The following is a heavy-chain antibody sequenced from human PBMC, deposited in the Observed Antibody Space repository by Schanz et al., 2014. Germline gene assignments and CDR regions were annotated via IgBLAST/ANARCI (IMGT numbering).Heavy chain of an antibody. Sequence: EVLLVESGGGLVKPGGSLRLSCEASGFTFITYTMNWVRQAPGKGLEWVLSISSSSSYIYYADSVKGRFTISRDNAKNSLYLQMNSLRVEDTAVYYCARDTSYGMDVWGQGTTVTVSS. CDR2: ISSSSSYI. J-gene: IGHJ6*02. CDR3: ARDTSYGMDV. CDR1: GFTFITYT. V-gene: IGHV3-21*02.